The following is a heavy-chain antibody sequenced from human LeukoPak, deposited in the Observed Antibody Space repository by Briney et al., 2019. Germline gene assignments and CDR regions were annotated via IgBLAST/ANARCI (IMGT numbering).Heavy chain of an antibody. CDR2: ISAYNGNT. CDR1: GYTFTSYG. J-gene: IGHJ4*02. D-gene: IGHD3-22*01. V-gene: IGHV1-18*01. CDR3: ASSGVPYYYDSSGYYHSDY. Sequence: ASVKVSCKASGYTFTSYGISWVRQAPGQGLEWMGWISAYNGNTNYAQKLQGRVTMTTDTSTSTAYMELRSLRSDDTAVYYCASSGVPYYYDSSGYYHSDYWGQGTLVTVSS.